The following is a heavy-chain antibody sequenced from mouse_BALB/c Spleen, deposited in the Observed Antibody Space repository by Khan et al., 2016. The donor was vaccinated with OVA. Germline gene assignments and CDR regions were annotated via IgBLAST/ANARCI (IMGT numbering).Heavy chain of an antibody. CDR2: ISSGSTYT. CDR3: TRDGNYAHWYFDV. J-gene: IGHJ1*01. D-gene: IGHD2-1*01. Sequence: EVELVESGGGLVNPGGSLKLSCAASGFSFSSYTMPWVRQTPEKRLEWVATISSGSTYTYYPDSVKGRFTISRDNAKNTLYLQMSSLKSEDTDMYYCTRDGNYAHWYFDVWGAGTTVTVSS. V-gene: IGHV5-6-4*01. CDR1: GFSFSSYT.